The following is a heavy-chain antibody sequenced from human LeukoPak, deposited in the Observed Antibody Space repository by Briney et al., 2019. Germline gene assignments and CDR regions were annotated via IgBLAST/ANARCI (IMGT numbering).Heavy chain of an antibody. V-gene: IGHV4-59*08. CDR1: GGSISRYY. D-gene: IGHD3-10*01. CDR3: ALGTMVRGVTTGDNWFDP. Sequence: ASETLSLTCTVSGGSISRYYWNWIRQPPGKGLEWIGYIYYSGTTNYNPSLKSRVTISVDTSKNQLSLKLSSVTAADTAVYYCALGTMVRGVTTGDNWFDPWGQGTLVTVSS. J-gene: IGHJ5*02. CDR2: IYYSGTT.